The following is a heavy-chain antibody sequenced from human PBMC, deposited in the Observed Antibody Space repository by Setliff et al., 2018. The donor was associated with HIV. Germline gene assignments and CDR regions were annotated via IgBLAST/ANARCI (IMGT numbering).Heavy chain of an antibody. Sequence: PGGSLRLSCEASGFTFSTYSMNWVRQAPGKGLEWVSSITSGSTYVNYADSVKGRFSISRDNSKNSLYLQMISLRAEDTALYYCARQGNWEFDYWGRGTLVTVSS. J-gene: IGHJ4*02. D-gene: IGHD7-27*01. CDR2: ITSGSTYV. V-gene: IGHV3-21*01. CDR3: ARQGNWEFDY. CDR1: GFTFSTYS.